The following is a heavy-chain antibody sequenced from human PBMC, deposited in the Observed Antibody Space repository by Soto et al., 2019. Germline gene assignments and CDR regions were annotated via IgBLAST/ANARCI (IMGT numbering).Heavy chain of an antibody. J-gene: IGHJ4*02. V-gene: IGHV5-51*01. CDR1: GWGFTQYW. CDR3: VRRNDGGYSFDY. CDR2: IYPYDSET. D-gene: IGHD2-21*01. Sequence: VGSLKISFKVSGWGFTQYWMCLVRQMPGKGLEWMGLIYPYDSETRYRPSFQGQVTMSVDKSISNAYLQWSSLKASDTDMYYCVRRNDGGYSFDYWGQGTLVTVSS.